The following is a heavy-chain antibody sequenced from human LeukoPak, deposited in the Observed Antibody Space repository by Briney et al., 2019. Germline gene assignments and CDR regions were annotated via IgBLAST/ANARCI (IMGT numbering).Heavy chain of an antibody. J-gene: IGHJ4*02. CDR3: ARDRAPLGDFWSGYYPPEIDYFDY. V-gene: IGHV1-2*02. CDR1: GYTFTGYY. CDR2: INPNSGGT. Sequence: GASVKVSRKASGYTFTGYYMHWVRQAPGQGLEWMGWINPNSGGTNYAQKFQGRVTMTRDTSISTAYMELSRLRSDDTAVYYCARDRAPLGDFWSGYYPPEIDYFDYWGQGTLVTVSS. D-gene: IGHD3-3*01.